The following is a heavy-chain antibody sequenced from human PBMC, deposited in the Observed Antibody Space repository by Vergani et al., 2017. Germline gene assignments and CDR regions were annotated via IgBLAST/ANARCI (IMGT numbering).Heavy chain of an antibody. Sequence: QVLLVQSGAEVKKPGASVRVSCKTSGYTFTNYYIHWVRQAPGQGLEWMGIINPSGGSTTYAQQFQGRLTMTRDTSTSTVYMDLSNLRSEDTAVYYCARPHGATLPPAPRRLDYWAKGPLVTVPS. CDR3: ARPHGATLPPAPRRLDY. J-gene: IGHJ4*02. D-gene: IGHD1-26*01. V-gene: IGHV1-46*03. CDR1: GYTFTNYY. CDR2: INPSGGST.